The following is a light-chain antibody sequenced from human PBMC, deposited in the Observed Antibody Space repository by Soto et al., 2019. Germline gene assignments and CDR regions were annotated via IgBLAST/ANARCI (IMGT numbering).Light chain of an antibody. V-gene: IGKV3-20*01. J-gene: IGKJ1*01. CDR2: GAT. CDR3: QLGG. CDR1: QTIVATY. Sequence: IVLTQSPGSLSLSPGEIATISCRASQTIVATYLAWYQQKPGQAPRLLIYGATSRASGIPDRFSGGGSGTDFTLTITRLEPEDSAVYYCQLGGFGQGTKVEIQ.